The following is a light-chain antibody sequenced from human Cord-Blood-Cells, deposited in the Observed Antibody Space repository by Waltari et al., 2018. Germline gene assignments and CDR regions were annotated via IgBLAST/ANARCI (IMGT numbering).Light chain of an antibody. J-gene: IGLJ3*02. Sequence: QPVLTQPPSASGTPGPRVTSSCTGRSSNIGSNTVNWYQQRPGPAPKLLIDSNNQRPSGVPDRFSGSKSGTSASLAISGLQSEDEADYYCAAWDDSLNGPVFGGGTKLTVL. CDR3: AAWDDSLNGPV. CDR1: SSNIGSNT. V-gene: IGLV1-44*01. CDR2: SNN.